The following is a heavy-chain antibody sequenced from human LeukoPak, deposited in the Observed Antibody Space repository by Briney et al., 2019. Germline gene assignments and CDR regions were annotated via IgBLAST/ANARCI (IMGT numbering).Heavy chain of an antibody. CDR3: ARGVSYGSGSYIGDP. V-gene: IGHV3-23*01. D-gene: IGHD3-10*01. CDR2: ISSSGDNT. J-gene: IGHJ5*02. Sequence: GGSLRLSCAASGFTFTTYAMNWVRQAPGKGLEWVSLISSSGDNTHYADSVRGRFTISRDNSKNTFYLQMNSLRAEDTAVYYCARGVSYGSGSYIGDPWGQGTLVTVSS. CDR1: GFTFTTYA.